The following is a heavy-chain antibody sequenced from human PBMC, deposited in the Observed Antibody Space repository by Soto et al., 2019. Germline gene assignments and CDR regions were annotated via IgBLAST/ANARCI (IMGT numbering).Heavy chain of an antibody. CDR2: IEHDGNNR. D-gene: IGHD6-13*01. CDR1: GFTFSTYA. J-gene: IGHJ5*02. CDR3: AKYDSWIAGVGTVDP. V-gene: IGHV3-30-3*02. Sequence: QVQLVESGGGVVQPGRSLRLSCAASGFTFSTYAMHWVRQAPGKGPEWVAIIEHDGNNRYYADSVKGRFTISRDNSKDTLYLHMNSLRAEDTAMYYCAKYDSWIAGVGTVDPWGQGTLVTVSS.